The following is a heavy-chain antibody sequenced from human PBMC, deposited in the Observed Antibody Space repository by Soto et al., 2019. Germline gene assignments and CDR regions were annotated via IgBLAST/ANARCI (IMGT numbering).Heavy chain of an antibody. CDR2: IFYSGGT. CDR3: ARQASGYYCGWFDP. CDR1: GGSILDSTYY. Sequence: QLLLQESGPGLVKPSETLSLTCTVSGGSILDSTYYWAWIRQPPGKGLEWIGTIFYSGGTFYTPSLKSRVTMSVDTSHSQFSLKLSSVTAADTAVYYCARQASGYYCGWFDPWGQGTLVTVSS. V-gene: IGHV4-39*01. J-gene: IGHJ5*02. D-gene: IGHD3-22*01.